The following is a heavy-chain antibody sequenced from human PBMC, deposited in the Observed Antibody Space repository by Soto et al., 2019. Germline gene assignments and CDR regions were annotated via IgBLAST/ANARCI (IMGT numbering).Heavy chain of an antibody. CDR1: GYSFITYW. J-gene: IGHJ4*02. V-gene: IGHV5-51*01. CDR3: ARSVGATTSGFDY. D-gene: IGHD1-26*01. Sequence: ESRKISCTASGYSFITYWIGWVRQMPGKGLEWLGVIYPGDSDSRYSPSFQGLVTISADKSVSTAYLQWSSLRASDTAMYYCARSVGATTSGFDYSGQGTLVTFSS. CDR2: IYPGDSDS.